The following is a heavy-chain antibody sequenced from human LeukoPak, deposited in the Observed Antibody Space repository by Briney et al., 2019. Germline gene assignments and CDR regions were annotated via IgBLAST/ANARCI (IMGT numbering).Heavy chain of an antibody. CDR2: IYFSGIT. Sequence: KASETLSLTCTVSGGSISNYYWSWIRQPPGKGLEWIGYIYFSGITYYHPSLKSRVTISVDTSKNQFSLKLTSVTAADTAVYYCARARVDKVGYTSNWFFPLDYWGQGTLVTVSS. V-gene: IGHV4-59*01. D-gene: IGHD6-13*01. CDR1: GGSISNYY. J-gene: IGHJ4*02. CDR3: ARARVDKVGYTSNWFFPLDY.